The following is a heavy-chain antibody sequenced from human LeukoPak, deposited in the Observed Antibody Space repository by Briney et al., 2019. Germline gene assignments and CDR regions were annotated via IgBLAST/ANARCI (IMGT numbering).Heavy chain of an antibody. CDR3: ARGIKGILLWFGEPITFDS. CDR1: GYTFTSYD. V-gene: IGHV1-8*01. D-gene: IGHD3-10*01. CDR2: MNPNSDNT. J-gene: IGHJ3*02. Sequence: VASVKVSCKASGYTFTSYDINWVRQAPGQGPEWMGWMNPNSDNTGYAQKFQGRVIMTRDTSISTAYVELSSLRSEDTAVYYCARGIKGILLWFGEPITFDSWGQGGMVTV.